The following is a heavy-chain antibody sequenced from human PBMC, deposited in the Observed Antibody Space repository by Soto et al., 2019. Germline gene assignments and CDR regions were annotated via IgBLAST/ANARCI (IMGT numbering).Heavy chain of an antibody. Sequence: EVQLVESGGGLVQPGGSLRLSCAGYGFTFSNYWMHWVRQAPGKGLEWVSRIDHDGPTDYADSVRGRFTISRDNAENTLYLQMNSLRPEDTAVYYCVRDSHGDYRGQGTLVTVSS. CDR2: IDHDGPT. J-gene: IGHJ4*02. CDR1: GFTFSNYW. CDR3: VRDSHGDY. V-gene: IGHV3-74*01.